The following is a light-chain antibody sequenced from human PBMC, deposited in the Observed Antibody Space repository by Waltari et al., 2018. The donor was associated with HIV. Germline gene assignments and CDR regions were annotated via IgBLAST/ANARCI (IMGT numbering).Light chain of an antibody. CDR3: ETWDSSTWV. Sequence: QPVLTQSSSASASLGSSVKLTCTLTSGHSRNIIAWHQQQAGKAPRYLMKLEGGGGYNKGSGVPDRVAGSSSGADRYRTSSNRQLEDEADYYWETWDSSTWVFGGGTKVTVL. V-gene: IGLV4-60*02. J-gene: IGLJ3*02. CDR1: SGHSRNI. CDR2: LEGGGGY.